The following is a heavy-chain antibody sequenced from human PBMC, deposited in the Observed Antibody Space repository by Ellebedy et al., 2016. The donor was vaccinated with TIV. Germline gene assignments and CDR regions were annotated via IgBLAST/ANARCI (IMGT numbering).Heavy chain of an antibody. Sequence: AASVKVSCKAYGGTLRSYGISWVRQAPGQGLEWMGRIIPILGKANYAQKFQGRVTITADKSTSTAYMELSSLRSEDTAVYYCARADVGYSYGVDAFDVWGQGTMVTVSS. V-gene: IGHV1-69*04. CDR1: GGTLRSYG. J-gene: IGHJ3*01. D-gene: IGHD5-18*01. CDR3: ARADVGYSYGVDAFDV. CDR2: IIPILGKA.